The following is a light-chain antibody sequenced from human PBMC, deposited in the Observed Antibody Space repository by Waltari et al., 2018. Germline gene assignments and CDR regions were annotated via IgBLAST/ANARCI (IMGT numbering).Light chain of an antibody. V-gene: IGKV1-39*01. CDR2: GAT. Sequence: DIQMTQSPSSLSASVGDTVTITCRASQNINRFLNWYQQESGIAPKHQISGATSLQNGVPSRFSGSGFGTDFTLTISSLQPEDFATYYCQQSYSTLTWTFGQGTKVEI. CDR1: QNINRF. CDR3: QQSYSTLTWT. J-gene: IGKJ1*01.